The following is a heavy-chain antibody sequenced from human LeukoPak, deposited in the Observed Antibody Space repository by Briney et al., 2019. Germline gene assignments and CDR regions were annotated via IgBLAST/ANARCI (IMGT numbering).Heavy chain of an antibody. CDR3: ARALGWLPENY. V-gene: IGHV3-48*03. J-gene: IGHJ4*02. CDR2: IASDSTI. D-gene: IGHD5-24*01. CDR1: GFILSTSE. Sequence: GGSLRLSCVASGFILSTSEMNWVRQAPGKGLEWVSFIASDSTIYYADSVKGRFTISRDNAKNSLYLQMNSLRAEDTAVYYCARALGWLPENYWGQGTLVTVSS.